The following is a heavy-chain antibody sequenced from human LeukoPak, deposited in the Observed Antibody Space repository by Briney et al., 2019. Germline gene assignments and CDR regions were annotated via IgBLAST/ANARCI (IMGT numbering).Heavy chain of an antibody. CDR1: GYTFASYY. V-gene: IGHV1-69*13. CDR3: AREVEDCYYGMDV. Sequence: SVKVSCKASGYTFASYYMHWVRQAPGQGLEWMGGIIPIFGTANYAQKFQGRVTITADESTSTAYMELSSLRSEDTAVYYCAREVEDCYYGMDVWGQGTTVTVSS. CDR2: IIPIFGTA. J-gene: IGHJ6*02.